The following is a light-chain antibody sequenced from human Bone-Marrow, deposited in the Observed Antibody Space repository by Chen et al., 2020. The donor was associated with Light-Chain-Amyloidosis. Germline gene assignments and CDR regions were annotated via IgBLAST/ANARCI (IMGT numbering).Light chain of an antibody. Sequence: SELTQPPSVSVSPVQTARITCSGDDLPTKYAYWYQQKPGQAPVLVIHRDTERPSGISERFSGSSSGTTATLTISGVQAEDEADYHWQSADSSGTYEVIFGGGTKLTVL. V-gene: IGLV3-25*03. CDR1: DLPTKY. CDR3: QSADSSGTYEVI. J-gene: IGLJ2*01. CDR2: RDT.